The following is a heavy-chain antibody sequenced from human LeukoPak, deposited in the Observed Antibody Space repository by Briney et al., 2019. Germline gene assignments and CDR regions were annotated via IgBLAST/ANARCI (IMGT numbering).Heavy chain of an antibody. CDR1: GYSFTSYW. D-gene: IGHD3-22*01. J-gene: IGHJ5*02. V-gene: IGHV5-51*01. CDR2: IYPGDSDT. CDR3: ARSELYYYDSSAQGNWFDP. Sequence: GESLKISCKGSGYSFTSYWIGWVRQMPGKGLEWMGIIYPGDSDTRYSPSFQGQVTISADKSISTAYLQWSSLKASDTAMYYCARSELYYYDSSAQGNWFDPWGQGTLVTVSS.